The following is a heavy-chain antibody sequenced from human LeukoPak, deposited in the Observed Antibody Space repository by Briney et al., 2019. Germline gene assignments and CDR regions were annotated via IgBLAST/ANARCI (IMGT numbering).Heavy chain of an antibody. D-gene: IGHD2-2*02. J-gene: IGHJ6*02. CDR3: ARHQCSGTRCYNFYFYGMDV. CDR2: IYYSWST. CDR1: GGSMNGSSYY. Sequence: SETLSLTCSVSGGSMNGSSYYWGWIRQPPGKGLEWIGTIYYSWSTHYYPSLKIRVTISVHTSKNQLSLKLSSVTAADTAVYYCARHQCSGTRCYNFYFYGMDVWGQGTTVTVSS. V-gene: IGHV4-39*01.